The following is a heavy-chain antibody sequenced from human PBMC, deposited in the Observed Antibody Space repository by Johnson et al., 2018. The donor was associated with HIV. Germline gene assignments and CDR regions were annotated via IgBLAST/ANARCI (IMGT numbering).Heavy chain of an antibody. CDR3: AKDATGYGGFDI. D-gene: IGHD3-9*01. CDR1: GFTFTDYW. J-gene: IGHJ3*02. V-gene: IGHV3-7*03. CDR2: IKQDGNEK. Sequence: VQLVESGGGLVKPGGSLRLSCAASGFTFTDYWMSWVRQAPGKGLEWVANIKQDGNEKYYVDSVTGRFTISRDNAKNSLYLQMNSLRAEDTALYYFAKDATGYGGFDIWGQGTVVAVSS.